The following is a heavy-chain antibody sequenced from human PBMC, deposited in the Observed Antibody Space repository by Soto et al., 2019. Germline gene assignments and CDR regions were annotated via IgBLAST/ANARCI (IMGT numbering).Heavy chain of an antibody. V-gene: IGHV4-34*01. CDR2: INHSGST. D-gene: IGHD2-2*01. Sequence: ASETLSLTCAVYGGSFSGYYWSWIRQPPGKGLEWIGEINHSGSTNYNPSLKSRVTISVDTSKNQFSLKLSSVTAADTAVYYCARGARIVVVPAANARVEYFQHWGQGTLVTVSS. J-gene: IGHJ1*01. CDR3: ARGARIVVVPAANARVEYFQH. CDR1: GGSFSGYY.